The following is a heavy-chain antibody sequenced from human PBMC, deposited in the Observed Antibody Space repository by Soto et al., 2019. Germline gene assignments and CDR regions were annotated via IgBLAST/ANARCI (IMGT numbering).Heavy chain of an antibody. D-gene: IGHD2-15*01. CDR3: ARXXXXCSGGSCYGRWFDP. V-gene: IGHV3-30-3*01. J-gene: IGHJ5*02. Sequence: QVQLVESGGGVVQPGRSLRLSCAASGFTFSSYAMHWVRQAPGKGLEWVAVISYDGSNKYYADSVKGRFTISRDNSKNTLYLQMNSLRAEDTAVYYCARXXXXCSGGSCYGRWFDPWGQGTLVTVSS. CDR2: ISYDGSNK. CDR1: GFTFSSYA.